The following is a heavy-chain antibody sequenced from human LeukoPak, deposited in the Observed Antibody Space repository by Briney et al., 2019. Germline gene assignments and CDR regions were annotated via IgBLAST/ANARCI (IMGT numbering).Heavy chain of an antibody. J-gene: IGHJ6*02. Sequence: SETLSLTCAVYGGSFSGYYWSWIRQPPGKGLEWIGVINHSGSTNYNPSLKSRVTISVDTSKNQFSLKLSSVTAADTAVYYCARAASDYGDTRGRGSDYGMDVWGQGTTVTVSS. CDR1: GGSFSGYY. CDR2: INHSGST. V-gene: IGHV4-34*01. D-gene: IGHD4-17*01. CDR3: ARAASDYGDTRGRGSDYGMDV.